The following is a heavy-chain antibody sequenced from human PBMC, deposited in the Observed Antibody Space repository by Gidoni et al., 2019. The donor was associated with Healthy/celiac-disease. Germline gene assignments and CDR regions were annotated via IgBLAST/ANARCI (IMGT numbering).Heavy chain of an antibody. CDR1: GYNCTSYA. Sequence: QVQLVQSGAEVQKPGASGKGACKATGYNCTSYAMHWVRQAPGQRLEWMEWLNAGNGNTKSSQYFHGRVTITSDTTASTSHMELSSLSSEDTAVYYCARGIAVAGSRYFQHWGQGTLVTVSS. CDR3: ARGIAVAGSRYFQH. CDR2: LNAGNGNT. V-gene: IGHV1-3*01. D-gene: IGHD6-19*01. J-gene: IGHJ1*01.